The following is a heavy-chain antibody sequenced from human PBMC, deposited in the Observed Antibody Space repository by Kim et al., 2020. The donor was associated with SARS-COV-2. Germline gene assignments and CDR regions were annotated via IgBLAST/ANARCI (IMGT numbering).Heavy chain of an antibody. CDR2: IWYDGSNK. V-gene: IGHV3-33*01. CDR3: ARAGLGMRNDY. Sequence: GGSLRLSCAASGFTFSSYGMHWVRQAPGKGLEWVAVIWYDGSNKYYADSVKGRFTISRDNSKNTLYLQMNSLRAEDTAVYYCARAGLGMRNDYWGQGTLVTVSS. J-gene: IGHJ4*02. CDR1: GFTFSSYG. D-gene: IGHD7-27*01.